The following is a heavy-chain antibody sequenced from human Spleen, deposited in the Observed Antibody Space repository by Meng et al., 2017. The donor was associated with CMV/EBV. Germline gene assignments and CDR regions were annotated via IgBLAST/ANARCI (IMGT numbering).Heavy chain of an antibody. J-gene: IGHJ6*02. D-gene: IGHD2-21*01. V-gene: IGHV3-21*01. CDR3: ARDSGIYCGGDCYSYYYGMDV. Sequence: GGSLRLSCAASGFTFSSYSMNWVRQAPGKGLEWVSSISSSSSYIYYADSVKGRFTISRDNAKNSLYLQMNSLRAEDTAVYYCARDSGIYCGGDCYSYYYGMDVWGQGTTVTVSS. CDR1: GFTFSSYS. CDR2: ISSSSSYI.